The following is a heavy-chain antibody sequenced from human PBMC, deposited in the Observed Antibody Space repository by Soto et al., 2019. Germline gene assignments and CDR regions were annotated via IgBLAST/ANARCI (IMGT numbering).Heavy chain of an antibody. CDR2: INAGNGNT. CDR3: ARKMGDVVVPAPMDV. J-gene: IGHJ6*02. CDR1: GYTFTSYA. V-gene: IGHV1-3*01. D-gene: IGHD2-2*01. Sequence: GASVKVSCKASGYTFTSYAMHWVRQAPGQRLEWMGWINAGNGNTKYSQKFQGRVTITRDTSASTAYMELSSLRSEDTAVYYCARKMGDVVVPAPMDVWGQGTTVTVSS.